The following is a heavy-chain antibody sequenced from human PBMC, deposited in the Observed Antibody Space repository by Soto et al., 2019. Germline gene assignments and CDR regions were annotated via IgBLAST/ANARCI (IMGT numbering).Heavy chain of an antibody. D-gene: IGHD2-2*02. J-gene: IGHJ6*02. Sequence: ASVKVSCKASGYTFSGYYIHWLRQAPGQGLEWMGWINPNSGGTNYAQKFQGRVTVTRDTPTSTAYMELSRLTSDDTAVYYCARSLTEGYCTITGCYTRPLYGMDVGGQGTTVTVSS. CDR1: GYTFSGYY. CDR3: ARSLTEGYCTITGCYTRPLYGMDV. V-gene: IGHV1-2*02. CDR2: INPNSGGT.